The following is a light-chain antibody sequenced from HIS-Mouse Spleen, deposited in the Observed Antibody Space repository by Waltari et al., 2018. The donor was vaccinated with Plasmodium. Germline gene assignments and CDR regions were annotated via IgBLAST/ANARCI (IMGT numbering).Light chain of an antibody. CDR2: GAS. CDR1: QSVSSN. J-gene: IGKJ3*01. CDR3: QQYNNWSFT. V-gene: IGKV3-15*01. Sequence: EIVMTQSPATLSVSPGERATLSCRASQSVSSNLAWYQQKPGQAPRLLIYGASSRATGIPARFSGSASGTEVTLTISSLQSEDFAVYYCQQYNNWSFTFGPGTKVDIK.